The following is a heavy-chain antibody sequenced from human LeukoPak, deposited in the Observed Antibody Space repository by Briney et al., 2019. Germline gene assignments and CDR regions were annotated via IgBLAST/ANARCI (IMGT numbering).Heavy chain of an antibody. D-gene: IGHD3-10*01. Sequence: SETLSLTCTVSGGSISSYYWSWIRQPPGKGLEWIGYIYYSGSTNYNPSLKSRVTISVDTSKNQFSLKLSSVTAADTAVYYCARHGPLWFGDPGPLDYWGQGTWSPSPQ. CDR2: IYYSGST. CDR1: GGSISSYY. V-gene: IGHV4-59*08. J-gene: IGHJ4*02. CDR3: ARHGPLWFGDPGPLDY.